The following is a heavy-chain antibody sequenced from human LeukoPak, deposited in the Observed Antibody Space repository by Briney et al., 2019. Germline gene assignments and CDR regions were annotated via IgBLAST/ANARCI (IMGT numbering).Heavy chain of an antibody. Sequence: GGSPRLSCAASGFTFSSYAMSWVRQAPGKGLEWVSAISGNGGRTYYADSVKGRFTISRDNSKNTLYLQMNSLRAEDTAVYYCASRLKNPSDYGLSKYYFDSWGQGTLVTVSS. CDR3: ASRLKNPSDYGLSKYYFDS. CDR1: GFTFSSYA. V-gene: IGHV3-23*01. CDR2: ISGNGGRT. D-gene: IGHD4-17*01. J-gene: IGHJ4*02.